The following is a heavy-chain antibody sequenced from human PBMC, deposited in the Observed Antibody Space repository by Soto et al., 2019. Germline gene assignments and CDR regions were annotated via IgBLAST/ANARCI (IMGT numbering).Heavy chain of an antibody. V-gene: IGHV3-11*05. CDR2: ISGSSSDT. J-gene: IGHJ4*02. D-gene: IGHD1-1*01. CDR1: GFTFSDYY. Sequence: QVQLVESGGGLVKPGGSLRLSCAASGFTFSDYYMAWIRQAPGKGLEWVSYISGSSSDTNYADSVKGRSTISRDNAKNSQYLQMNSLRAEDTAVYYCARQVRQPLDWGQGTLVTVSS. CDR3: ARQVRQPLD.